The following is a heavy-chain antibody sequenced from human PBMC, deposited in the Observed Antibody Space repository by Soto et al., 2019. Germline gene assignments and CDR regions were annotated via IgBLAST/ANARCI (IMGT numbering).Heavy chain of an antibody. J-gene: IGHJ4*02. CDR1: GLNFCISG. D-gene: IGHD5-12*01. CDR2: INHDGSNK. V-gene: IGHV3-64*01. Sequence: PGGSLRLSCAACGLNFCISGMSWVRQAPGKGLEYVSSINHDGSNKYYVNSVKGRFTISRDNSKNTLFLQMDSLRGEDMAVYYCARTVSGYDYYFDCWGQGTLVTVSS. CDR3: ARTVSGYDYYFDC.